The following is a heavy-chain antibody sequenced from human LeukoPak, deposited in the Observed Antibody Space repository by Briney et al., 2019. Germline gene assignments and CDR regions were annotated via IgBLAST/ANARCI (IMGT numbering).Heavy chain of an antibody. V-gene: IGHV4-39*01. Sequence: PSETLSLTCTVSGGSISSSSYYWGWIRQPPGRGLEWIGSIYYSGSPYYNPSLKSRVTISVDTSKKQFSLKLSSVTAADTAVYYCARLEMATRGVDFEYWGQGTLVTVSS. CDR2: IYYSGSP. CDR1: GGSISSSSYY. J-gene: IGHJ4*02. D-gene: IGHD5-24*01. CDR3: ARLEMATRGVDFEY.